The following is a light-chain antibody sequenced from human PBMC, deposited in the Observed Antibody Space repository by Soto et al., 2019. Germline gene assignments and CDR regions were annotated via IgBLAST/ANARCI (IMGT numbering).Light chain of an antibody. CDR1: SSDIGASNF. Sequence: QSALTQPASVSGSPGQSITVSCTGTSSDIGASNFVSWYQHLPGRAPKVIIYEVSNRPTGVSNRFSGSKSGNTASLTISGLQDEDEADYYCSSYTSSSTLCVFGTGTKVTVL. J-gene: IGLJ1*01. CDR3: SSYTSSSTLCV. CDR2: EVS. V-gene: IGLV2-14*01.